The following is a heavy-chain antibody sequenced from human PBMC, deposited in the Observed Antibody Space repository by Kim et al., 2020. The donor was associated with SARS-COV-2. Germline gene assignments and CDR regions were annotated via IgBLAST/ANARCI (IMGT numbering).Heavy chain of an antibody. Sequence: GGSLRLSCAASGFTFSNAWMSWVRQAPGKGLEWVGHIKSKTDGGTTDYAAPVRGRFTISRDDSKDTVFLQLNSLKTEDTAVYYCTTGPGIPGAGTFSWGQGTLVTVSS. V-gene: IGHV3-15*01. CDR2: IKSKTDGGTT. CDR3: TTGPGIPGAGTFS. CDR1: GFTFSNAW. D-gene: IGHD6-13*01. J-gene: IGHJ5*02.